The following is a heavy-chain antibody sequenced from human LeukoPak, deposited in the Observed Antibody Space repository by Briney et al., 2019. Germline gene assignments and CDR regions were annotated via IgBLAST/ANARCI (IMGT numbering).Heavy chain of an antibody. J-gene: IGHJ4*02. CDR3: TRGDFYVGAQDY. V-gene: IGHV3-74*01. Sequence: PGGSLRLSFAASEFTFSDYWMHWVRHAPGKGLVWVSRINSDGSDTNYADSVKGRFTISRDNAKNTLYLQMNSLRAGDTAVYYCTRGDFYVGAQDYWGQGTLVAVSS. CDR2: INSDGSDT. D-gene: IGHD1-26*01. CDR1: EFTFSDYW.